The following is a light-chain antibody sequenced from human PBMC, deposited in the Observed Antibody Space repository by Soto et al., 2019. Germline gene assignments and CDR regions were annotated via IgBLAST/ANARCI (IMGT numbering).Light chain of an antibody. Sequence: QSALTQPASVSGSPGQSITISCTGTSSDVGGYNYVSWYQQHPGKAPKLMIYDVSNRPSGVSNRFSGSKSGNTASLTISGRQAEAEADYYCRSYTSSDTMVVGGGTKVTVL. CDR1: SSDVGGYNY. CDR2: DVS. V-gene: IGLV2-14*01. J-gene: IGLJ2*01. CDR3: RSYTSSDTMV.